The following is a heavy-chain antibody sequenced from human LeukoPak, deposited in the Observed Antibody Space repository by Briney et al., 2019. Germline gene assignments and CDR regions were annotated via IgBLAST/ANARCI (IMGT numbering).Heavy chain of an antibody. CDR1: GYTFTGYY. V-gene: IGHV1-2*02. D-gene: IGHD2-15*01. CDR3: ARNIVVVVAATLLNWFDP. Sequence: ASVKVSCKASGYTFTGYYMHWVRQGPGQGLEWMGWINPNSGGTNYAQKFQGRVTMTRDTSISTAYMELSRLRSDDTAVYYCARNIVVVVAATLLNWFDPWGQGTLVTVSS. J-gene: IGHJ5*02. CDR2: INPNSGGT.